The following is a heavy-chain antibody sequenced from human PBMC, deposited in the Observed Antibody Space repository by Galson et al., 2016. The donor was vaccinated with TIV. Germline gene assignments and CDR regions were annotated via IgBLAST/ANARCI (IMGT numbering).Heavy chain of an antibody. CDR3: AKDIVVVVAATGWFDP. D-gene: IGHD2-15*01. J-gene: IGHJ5*02. CDR1: GFTFSSYA. V-gene: IGHV3-23*01. CDR2: ISGSGGST. Sequence: SLRLSCAASGFTFSSYAMSWVRQAPGKGLEWVSAISGSGGSTYYADSVKGRFTISRDNSKKTLDLQMNSLRAEDTAVYYCAKDIVVVVAATGWFDPWGQGTLVTVSS.